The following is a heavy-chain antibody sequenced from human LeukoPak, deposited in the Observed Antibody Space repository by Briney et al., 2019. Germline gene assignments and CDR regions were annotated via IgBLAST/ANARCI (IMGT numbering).Heavy chain of an antibody. CDR1: GFTFSSYT. V-gene: IGHV3-23*01. D-gene: IGHD3-10*01. CDR2: IGGRGGST. J-gene: IGHJ5*02. CDR3: AKQPEFRGWFDP. Sequence: GGSLRLSCVGSGFTFSSYTMTWVRQAPGKGLEWVSAIGGRGGSTYYADSVKGRFTISRDNSKNTVYLQMNSLRAEDTAVYYCAKQPEFRGWFDPWGQGTLVTVSS.